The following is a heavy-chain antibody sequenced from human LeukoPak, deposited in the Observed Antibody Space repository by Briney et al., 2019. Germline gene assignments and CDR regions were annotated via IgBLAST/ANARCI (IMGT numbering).Heavy chain of an antibody. Sequence: GGSLRLSCAASGFTFSSFSMNWVRQAPGKGLEWISYITSSSSSTYYADSVKGRFTISRDNAKNSLYLQMNSLRAEDTAVYYCVRVCGGNADKGNWFDPWGQGTLVTVSS. D-gene: IGHD2-21*01. CDR1: GFTFSSFS. J-gene: IGHJ5*02. V-gene: IGHV3-48*04. CDR2: ITSSSSST. CDR3: VRVCGGNADKGNWFDP.